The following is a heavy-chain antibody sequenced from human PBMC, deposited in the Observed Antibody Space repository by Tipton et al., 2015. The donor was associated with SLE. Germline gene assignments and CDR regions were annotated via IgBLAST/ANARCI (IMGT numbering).Heavy chain of an antibody. J-gene: IGHJ4*02. CDR3: ARFWGPNSWYFDY. CDR1: GGSIRSGSYY. V-gene: IGHV4-61*02. D-gene: IGHD6-13*01. CDR2: IFTIGTT. Sequence: TLSLTCTVSGGSIRSGSYYWTWIRQPAGTGLEWIGRIFTIGTTSYNPSLKSRVTISVDTSKKQFSLKLSSVTAADTAVYYCARFWGPNSWYFDYWGQGTLVTVSS.